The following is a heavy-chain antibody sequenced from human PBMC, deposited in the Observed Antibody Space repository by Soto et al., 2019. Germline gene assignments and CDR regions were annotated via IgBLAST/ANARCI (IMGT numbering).Heavy chain of an antibody. CDR1: GFSLTTSGVG. Sequence: QITLNESGPTVVKPAETLTLTCTFSGFSLTTSGVGVVWIRQSPGKAPEWLALIYWDDDKRYSASLKSSLTITKDPSKNQVVLTMASVEPADTATYYCAHRILLTVFGLVTTTAIYFDFLGPGTPVVGSS. D-gene: IGHD3-3*01. V-gene: IGHV2-5*02. CDR3: AHRILLTVFGLVTTTAIYFDF. CDR2: IYWDDDK. J-gene: IGHJ4*02.